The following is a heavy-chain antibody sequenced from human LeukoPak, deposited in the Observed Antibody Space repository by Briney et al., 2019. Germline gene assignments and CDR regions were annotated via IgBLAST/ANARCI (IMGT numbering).Heavy chain of an antibody. Sequence: ASVKVSCKASGYSLTNYYLHWARQAPGEGLEWMGWINPDSGDTRSAEKFQGRVIMTRDPSVNTAYMELSGLSSDDTAVYYCARDRAAGGSHNWFDPWGQGTLVTVSS. CDR3: ARDRAAGGSHNWFDP. J-gene: IGHJ5*02. CDR2: INPDSGDT. D-gene: IGHD6-13*01. CDR1: GYSLTNYY. V-gene: IGHV1-2*02.